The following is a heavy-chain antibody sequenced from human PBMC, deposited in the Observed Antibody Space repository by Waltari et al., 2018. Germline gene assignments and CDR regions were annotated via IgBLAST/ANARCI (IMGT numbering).Heavy chain of an antibody. CDR3: AASTAWYGTYFDY. Sequence: DVRLVESGGGLVQPGGSLRLPCSTSGLPFRTTWRSWVRQAPGKGLEWVANIKEDGSEIYYVDSVKGRFTLSRDNTKNSLFLQMNSLKPDDTAVYYCAASTAWYGTYFDYWGQGSLVTVA. CDR1: GLPFRTTW. J-gene: IGHJ4*02. CDR2: IKEDGSEI. D-gene: IGHD6-19*01. V-gene: IGHV3-7*03.